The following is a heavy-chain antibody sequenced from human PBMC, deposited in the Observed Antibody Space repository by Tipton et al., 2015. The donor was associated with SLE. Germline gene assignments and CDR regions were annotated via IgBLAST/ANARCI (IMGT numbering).Heavy chain of an antibody. Sequence: TLSLTCTVSGYSISSGYYWGWIRQPPGKGLEWIGEINYSGSTYYNPSLKSRVTISVDTSKNQFSLRLSSVTAADTAVYYCARDQDIVATIRYWGQGTLVTVSS. CDR2: INYSGST. V-gene: IGHV4-38-2*02. CDR1: GYSISSGYY. J-gene: IGHJ4*02. CDR3: ARDQDIVATIRY. D-gene: IGHD5-12*01.